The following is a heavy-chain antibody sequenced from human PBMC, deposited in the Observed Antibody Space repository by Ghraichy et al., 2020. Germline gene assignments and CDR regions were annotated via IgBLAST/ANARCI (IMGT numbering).Heavy chain of an antibody. J-gene: IGHJ4*02. D-gene: IGHD4-17*01. Sequence: SGPTLVKPTQTLTLTCTFSGFSLSTSGVGVGWIRQPPGKALEWLALIYWDDNKAYSPSLKSRLTITKDTSKNQVVLTMTNTDPVDSGTYYCAHSGTPGYGDPFDYWGQGTLVTVSS. CDR3: AHSGTPGYGDPFDY. V-gene: IGHV2-5*02. CDR1: GFSLSTSGVG. CDR2: IYWDDNK.